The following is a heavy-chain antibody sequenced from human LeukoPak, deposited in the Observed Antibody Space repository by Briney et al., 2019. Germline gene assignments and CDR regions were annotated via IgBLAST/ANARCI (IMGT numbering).Heavy chain of an antibody. D-gene: IGHD3-16*01. CDR3: PRRGSMQPFDY. CDR2: ISGRGGGT. CDR1: GFTFSSYA. Sequence: GGSLRLSCAASGFTFSSYAMSWVRQAPGKGLEWVSAISGRGGGTYYADSVKGRFTISRDNSKHTLYLQANSLSADDTAVHYCPRRGSMQPFDYWGQGTLVTVSS. V-gene: IGHV3-23*01. J-gene: IGHJ4*02.